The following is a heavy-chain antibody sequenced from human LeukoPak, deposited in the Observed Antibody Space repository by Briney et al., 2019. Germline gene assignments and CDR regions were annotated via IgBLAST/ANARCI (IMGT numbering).Heavy chain of an antibody. J-gene: IGHJ3*02. CDR1: GFTFHRYT. D-gene: IGHD1-1*01. CDR2: IDSDGSI. Sequence: PGGSLRLSCAASGFTFHRYTMRWVREARGKGLEGVSMIDSDGSIFHADSVKGRFPMSRDNSRNTLDLQMNSLRVEDTAVYFCARDRRRLRGMNGDGDAFDIWGQGTMVTVSS. V-gene: IGHV3-53*01. CDR3: ARDRRRLRGMNGDGDAFDI.